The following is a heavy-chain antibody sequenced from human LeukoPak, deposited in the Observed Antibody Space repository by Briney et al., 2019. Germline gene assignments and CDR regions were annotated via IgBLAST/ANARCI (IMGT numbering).Heavy chain of an antibody. CDR1: GFSFSGYA. Sequence: KPGGSLRLSCAASGFSFSGYAMSWVRQAPGKGLEWVSSISSSSSYIYYADSVKGRFTISRDNAKNSLYLQMNSLRAEDTAVYYCARVDTAMNGMDVWGQGTTVTVSS. J-gene: IGHJ6*02. V-gene: IGHV3-21*01. CDR3: ARVDTAMNGMDV. D-gene: IGHD5-18*01. CDR2: ISSSSSYI.